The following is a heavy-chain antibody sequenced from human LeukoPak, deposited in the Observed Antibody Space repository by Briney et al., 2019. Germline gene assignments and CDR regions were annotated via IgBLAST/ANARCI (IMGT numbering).Heavy chain of an antibody. V-gene: IGHV3-11*04. CDR2: ISSSGSTI. CDR1: GFTFSDYY. Sequence: GGSLRLSCAASGFTFSDYYMSWIRQAPGKGLEWVSYISSSGSTIYYADSVKGRFTISRQNAKNSLYLQMNSLRAEDTAGYYCARVGPRRYYYYMDVWGKGTTVTVSS. CDR3: ARVGPRRYYYYMDV. J-gene: IGHJ6*03.